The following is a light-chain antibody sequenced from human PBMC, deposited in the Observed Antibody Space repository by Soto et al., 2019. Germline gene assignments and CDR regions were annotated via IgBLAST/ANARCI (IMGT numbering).Light chain of an antibody. CDR2: GIS. Sequence: IVLTQSPGTLSLSPGERATLSCRASQSVSSSYLAWYQQKPGQAPRLLIYGISNSATSIPHSFSGSGSGTGFSLTITRLEPEEFAVYYCQQYGSSPPTFGQGTRLEMK. J-gene: IGKJ5*01. CDR3: QQYGSSPPT. V-gene: IGKV3-20*01. CDR1: QSVSSSY.